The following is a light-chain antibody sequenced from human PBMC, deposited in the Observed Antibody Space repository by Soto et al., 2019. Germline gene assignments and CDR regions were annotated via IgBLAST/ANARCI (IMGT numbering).Light chain of an antibody. CDR2: GVS. V-gene: IGKV3-15*01. J-gene: IGKJ4*01. CDR1: QGVSSN. CDR3: QQYNNWPPLT. Sequence: EIVLTQSPATLSVSPGERATLSCRASQGVSSNLAWYQQKPGQAPRLLIYGVSSRATGIPARFSGSGSETNFTLTISSLQSEDFAVYFCQQYNNWPPLTFGGGTKVEIK.